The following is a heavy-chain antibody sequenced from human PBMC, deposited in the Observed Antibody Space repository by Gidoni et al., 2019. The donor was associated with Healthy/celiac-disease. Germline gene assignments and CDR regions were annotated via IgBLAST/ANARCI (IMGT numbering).Heavy chain of an antibody. D-gene: IGHD3-10*01. CDR3: AKDGSGGSFDY. J-gene: IGHJ4*02. Sequence: QVQLVASGGGVVQPGRSLRPSCAASGFTFSSCAMHWVRQAPGKGLEWVAVISYDGSNKYYADSVKGRFTISRDNSKNTLYLQMNSLRAEDTAVYYCAKDGSGGSFDYWGQGTLVTVSS. CDR2: ISYDGSNK. V-gene: IGHV3-30-3*02. CDR1: GFTFSSCA.